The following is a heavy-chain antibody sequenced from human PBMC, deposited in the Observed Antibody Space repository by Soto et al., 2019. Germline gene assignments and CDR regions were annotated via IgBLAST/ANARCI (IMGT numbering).Heavy chain of an antibody. CDR1: GFTFSSYS. Sequence: VQLVESGGGLVKPGGSLRLSCAASGFTFSSYSMNWVRQAPGKGLEWVSSISSSSSYIYYADSVKGRFTISRDNAKNSLYLQMNSLRAEDTAVYYCASLPGIAAAGTFYYMDVWGKGTTVTVSS. CDR3: ASLPGIAAAGTFYYMDV. V-gene: IGHV3-21*01. J-gene: IGHJ6*03. D-gene: IGHD6-13*01. CDR2: ISSSSSYI.